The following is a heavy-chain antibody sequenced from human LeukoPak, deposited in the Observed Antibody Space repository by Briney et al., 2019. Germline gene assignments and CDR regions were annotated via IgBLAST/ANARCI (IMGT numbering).Heavy chain of an antibody. J-gene: IGHJ4*02. CDR2: IIPIFGTA. D-gene: IGHD3-22*01. CDR3: ARESYDSSGYYYFQFDY. Sequence: GASVKVSCKASGGTFSSYAISWVRQAPGQGLEWMGGIIPIFGTANYAQKFQGRVTITADKSTSTAYMELSSLRSEDTAVYYCARESYDSSGYYYFQFDYWGQGTLVTVSS. V-gene: IGHV1-69*06. CDR1: GGTFSSYA.